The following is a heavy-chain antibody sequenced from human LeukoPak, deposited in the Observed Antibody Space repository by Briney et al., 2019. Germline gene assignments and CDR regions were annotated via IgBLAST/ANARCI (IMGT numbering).Heavy chain of an antibody. J-gene: IGHJ4*02. CDR2: IYTRGNT. CDR1: GGSISSYY. D-gene: IGHD5-12*01. Sequence: SETLSLTCTVSGGSISSYYWSWVRQPAGKGLEWIGRIYTRGNTNYNPSLKSRVTMSVDTSKNQFSLKVNSLTAADTAMYYCARSVPSSGYGSSPFDYWGQGILVTVSS. CDR3: ARSVPSSGYGSSPFDY. V-gene: IGHV4-4*07.